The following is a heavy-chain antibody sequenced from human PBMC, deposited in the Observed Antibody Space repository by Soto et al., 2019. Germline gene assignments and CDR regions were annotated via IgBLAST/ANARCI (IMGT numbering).Heavy chain of an antibody. D-gene: IGHD5-12*01. Sequence: QVQLVQSGAEVKKPGASVKVSCKASGYTFTGYYMHWVLQAPGQGLAWMGWINPNSGGTNYAQKFQGWVTMTRYTTISTAYMELSRLRTDDTAVDYCAIGAVGSGYASRLRVWGQGTLVTVSS. V-gene: IGHV1-2*04. J-gene: IGHJ4*02. CDR3: AIGAVGSGYASRLRV. CDR2: INPNSGGT. CDR1: GYTFTGYY.